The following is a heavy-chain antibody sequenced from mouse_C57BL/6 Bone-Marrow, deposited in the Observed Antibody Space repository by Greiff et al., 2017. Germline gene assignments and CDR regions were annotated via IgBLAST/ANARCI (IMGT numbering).Heavy chain of an antibody. Sequence: VQLQQSGPVLVKPGASVKMSCKASGYTFTDYYMNWVKQSHGKSLEWIGVINPYNGGTSSNQKFKGKATLTVDKSSSTAYMELNSLTSEDSAVYYCARSVYYGNYDAMDYWGQGTSVTVSS. V-gene: IGHV1-19*01. CDR2: INPYNGGT. CDR3: ARSVYYGNYDAMDY. D-gene: IGHD2-1*01. J-gene: IGHJ4*01. CDR1: GYTFTDYY.